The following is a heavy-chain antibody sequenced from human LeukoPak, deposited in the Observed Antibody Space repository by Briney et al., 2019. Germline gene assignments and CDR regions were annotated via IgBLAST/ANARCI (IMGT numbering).Heavy chain of an antibody. D-gene: IGHD5-24*01. CDR1: GYTFTGYY. Sequence: APVKVSCKASGYTFTGYYMHWVRQAPGQGLEWMGWINPNSGGTNYAQKFQGRVTMTRDTSISTAYMELSRLRSDDTAVYYCARDTFAGGMATTVDYWGQGTLVTVSS. CDR2: INPNSGGT. CDR3: ARDTFAGGMATTVDY. J-gene: IGHJ4*02. V-gene: IGHV1-2*02.